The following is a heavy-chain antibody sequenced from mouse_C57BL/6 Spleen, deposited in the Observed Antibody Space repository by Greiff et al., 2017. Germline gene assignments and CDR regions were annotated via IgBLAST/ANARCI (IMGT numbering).Heavy chain of an antibody. CDR3: TTVPYNYYGSSYFDY. CDR2: IDPENGDT. Sequence: EVQRVESGAELVRPGASVKLSCTASGFNIKDDYMHWVKQRPEQGLEWIGWIDPENGDTEYASKFQGKATITADTSSNTAYLQLSSLTSEDTAVYYCTTVPYNYYGSSYFDYWGQGTTLTVSS. CDR1: GFNIKDDY. V-gene: IGHV14-4*01. D-gene: IGHD1-1*01. J-gene: IGHJ2*01.